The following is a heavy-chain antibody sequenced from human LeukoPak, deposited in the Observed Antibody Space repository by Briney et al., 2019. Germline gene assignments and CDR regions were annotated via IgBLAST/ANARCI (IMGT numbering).Heavy chain of an antibody. Sequence: GASVKVSCKASGFVFTSYGFTWVRQAPGQGLEWMGWISANDGKIHYSERHQGRVTMTTDTVTSTAYMELRSLRSDDTAVYYCARELQVERDDYWGQGTLVTVSS. V-gene: IGHV1-18*01. CDR2: ISANDGKI. D-gene: IGHD1-1*01. J-gene: IGHJ4*02. CDR3: ARELQVERDDY. CDR1: GFVFTSYG.